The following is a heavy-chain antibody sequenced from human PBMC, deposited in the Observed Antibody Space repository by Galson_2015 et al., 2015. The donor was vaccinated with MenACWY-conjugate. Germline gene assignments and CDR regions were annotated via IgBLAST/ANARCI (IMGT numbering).Heavy chain of an antibody. CDR1: GYTFKSYT. CDR2: INPNNGAT. CDR3: ARDYQLTN. D-gene: IGHD2-2*01. V-gene: IGHV1-18*01. J-gene: IGHJ4*02. Sequence: SVKVSCKASGYTFKSYTIHWVRQAPGQRLEWIGMINPNNGATDYTRKLQDRLTMTTDTSSNTVYMELTNLESDDTAVYFCARDYQLTNWGQGTLVTVSS.